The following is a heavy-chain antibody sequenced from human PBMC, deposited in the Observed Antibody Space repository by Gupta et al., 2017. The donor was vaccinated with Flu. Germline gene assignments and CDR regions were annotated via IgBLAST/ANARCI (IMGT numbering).Heavy chain of an antibody. CDR3: AREAGTTERDYFDY. Sequence: WNWIRQSPSRGLEWLGRTYYRSKWSKWYNDYAVSVKSRITINPDTSKNQFSLQLNSVTHEDTAVYYCAREAGTTERDYFDYCSQGTLVPVSS. J-gene: IGHJ4*02. CDR2: TYYRSKWSKWYN. D-gene: IGHD4-17*01. V-gene: IGHV6-1*01.